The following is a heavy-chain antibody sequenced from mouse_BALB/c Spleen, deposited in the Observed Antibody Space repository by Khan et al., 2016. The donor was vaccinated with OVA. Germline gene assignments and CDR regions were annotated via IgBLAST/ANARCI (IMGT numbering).Heavy chain of an antibody. J-gene: IGHJ3*01. CDR1: GDSITSGY. CDR2: IIYTGYT. D-gene: IGHD2-12*01. V-gene: IGHV3-8*02. CDR3: ARSTYRYAFVY. Sequence: EVQLQESGPSLVKPSQTLSLTCSVTGDSITSGYWNWLRKFPGNKLEYMGYIIYTGYTYYNPSLKSRISITRHTSKNQYYLQLSSVTDEDTATYYCARSTYRYAFVYWDQGTLVTVSA.